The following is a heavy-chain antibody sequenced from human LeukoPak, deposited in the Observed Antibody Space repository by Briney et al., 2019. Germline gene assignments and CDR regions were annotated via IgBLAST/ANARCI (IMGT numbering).Heavy chain of an antibody. D-gene: IGHD3-22*01. CDR2: INPSGGST. J-gene: IGHJ4*02. V-gene: IGHV1-46*01. Sequence: ASVKASCKASGYTFTSYYMHWVRQAPGQGLEWMGIINPSGGSTSYAQKFQGRVTMTRDTSTSTVYMELSSLRSEDTAVYYCAREWFGDHLNYYDSSGYPAYWGQGTLVTVSS. CDR1: GYTFTSYY. CDR3: AREWFGDHLNYYDSSGYPAY.